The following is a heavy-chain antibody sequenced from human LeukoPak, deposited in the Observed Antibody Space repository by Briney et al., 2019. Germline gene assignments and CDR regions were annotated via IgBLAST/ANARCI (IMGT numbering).Heavy chain of an antibody. Sequence: ASVKDSCKASGGTFRSYPYSWVRQAPGQGLDWMGSIIPILGIANYAQKFQGRVTITADKSTSTAYMELSSLRSEDTAVYYCARARRYYGPGDQPDYWGQGTLVTVSS. J-gene: IGHJ4*02. CDR3: ARARRYYGPGDQPDY. CDR1: GGTFRSYP. D-gene: IGHD3-10*01. CDR2: IIPILGIA. V-gene: IGHV1-69*04.